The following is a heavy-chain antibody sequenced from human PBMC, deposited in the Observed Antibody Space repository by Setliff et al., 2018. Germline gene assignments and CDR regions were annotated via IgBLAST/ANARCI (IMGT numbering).Heavy chain of an antibody. D-gene: IGHD3-3*01. Sequence: GGSLRLSCAASGFTFNNFAMSWVRQAPGKGLEWVALISATGGATYYADSVKGRFTIFRDNSKNSLYLQMNDLRAEDTAVYYCAKDLASWSPDRWGLGTLVTVSS. J-gene: IGHJ4*02. V-gene: IGHV3-23*01. CDR2: ISATGGAT. CDR1: GFTFNNFA. CDR3: AKDLASWSPDR.